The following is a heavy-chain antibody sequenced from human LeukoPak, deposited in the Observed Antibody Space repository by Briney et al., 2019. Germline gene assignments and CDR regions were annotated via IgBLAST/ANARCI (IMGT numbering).Heavy chain of an antibody. CDR2: IYYSGST. CDR3: ARDQGPAQGYYYYGMDV. CDR1: GDSISNNY. Sequence: SETLSLTCTVSGDSISNNYWSWIRQPPGKGLEWIGYIYYSGSTNYNPSLKSRVTISVDTSKNQFSLKLSSVTAADTAVYYCARDQGPAQGYYYYGMDVWGQGTTVTVSS. V-gene: IGHV4-59*01. J-gene: IGHJ6*02.